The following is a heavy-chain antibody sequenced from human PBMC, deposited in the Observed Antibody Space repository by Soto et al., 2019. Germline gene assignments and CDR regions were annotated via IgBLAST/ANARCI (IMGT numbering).Heavy chain of an antibody. V-gene: IGHV1-18*01. CDR1: GYTFTSYG. Sequence: ASVKVSCKASGYTFTSYGISWVRQAPGQGLEWMGWISAYNGNTNYAQKLQGRVTMTTDTSTSTAYMELRSLRSDDTAVYYCARDLSPYGSGSGRWFDPWGQGTLVTV. CDR3: ARDLSPYGSGSGRWFDP. CDR2: ISAYNGNT. J-gene: IGHJ5*02. D-gene: IGHD3-10*01.